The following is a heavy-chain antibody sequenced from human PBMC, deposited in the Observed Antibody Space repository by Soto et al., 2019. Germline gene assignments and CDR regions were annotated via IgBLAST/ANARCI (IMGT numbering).Heavy chain of an antibody. CDR3: ATYRQTTVTSEF. V-gene: IGHV3-23*01. CDR2: IGDNGVSK. J-gene: IGHJ4*02. D-gene: IGHD4-17*01. Sequence: EVQLLESGGGLVQPGGSLTLSCAASGFTFSSCAMSWVRQAPGKGLEWVSAIGDNGVSKYYADSVKGRFTISRDNSNNTLYLQMNSLRADDTAVYYCATYRQTTVTSEFWGQGALVTVSS. CDR1: GFTFSSCA.